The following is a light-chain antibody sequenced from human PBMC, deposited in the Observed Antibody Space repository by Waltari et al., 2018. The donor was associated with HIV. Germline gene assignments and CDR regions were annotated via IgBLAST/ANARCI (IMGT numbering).Light chain of an antibody. CDR3: CSYAGSPWM. CDR2: DVT. J-gene: IGLJ3*02. Sequence: QSVLTQPRSLSGSPRQSVTISCTGTNADVGAYNYVSWYQQHPGKAPKLIIYDVTKRPSGVPDRFSGSKSGNTASLTISGLQAEDEADYYCCSYAGSPWMFGGGTK. V-gene: IGLV2-11*01. CDR1: NADVGAYNY.